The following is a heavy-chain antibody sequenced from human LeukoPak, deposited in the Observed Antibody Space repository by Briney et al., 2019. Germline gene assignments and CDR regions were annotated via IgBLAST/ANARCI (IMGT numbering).Heavy chain of an antibody. CDR2: IDSSGSTI. J-gene: IGHJ4*02. CDR3: VAPRAIFDF. CDR1: GFTFNSYE. Sequence: PGGSLRLSCVASGFTFNSYEMNWVRRAPGKGPEWVSYIDSSGSTIYYADSVKGRFTISRDNARNSSFLQMNSLRVQDTAIYYCVAPRAIFDFRGQGALVTVSS. D-gene: IGHD3-3*01. V-gene: IGHV3-48*03.